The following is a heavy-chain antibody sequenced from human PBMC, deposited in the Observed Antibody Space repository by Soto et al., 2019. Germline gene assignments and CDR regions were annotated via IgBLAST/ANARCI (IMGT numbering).Heavy chain of an antibody. CDR1: GVTVSNNY. Sequence: EVQLVESGGGLVQPGGSLRLSCAASGVTVSNNYMSWVRQAPGKGLEWVSVIYSGGRTYYADSVKGRFIISRDSSKNTLYLQMNSLGAEDTAVYYCARDTYADSRGQGTLVTVSS. J-gene: IGHJ4*02. D-gene: IGHD4-17*01. V-gene: IGHV3-66*01. CDR3: ARDTYADS. CDR2: IYSGGRT.